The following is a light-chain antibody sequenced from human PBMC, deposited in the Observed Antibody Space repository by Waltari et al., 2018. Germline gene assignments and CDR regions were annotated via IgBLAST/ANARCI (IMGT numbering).Light chain of an antibody. J-gene: IGLJ3*02. CDR1: SSDVGSYNI. CDR3: SSYGSINTWL. Sequence: QSALTQAASVSGSPGQSITISCTGTSSDVGSYNIVSWYQQHPGKAPKLIISDVTKRPAGVSNRFSGSKSGNTASLTISGVQAEDEADYFCSSYGSINTWLFGGGTKLTVL. CDR2: DVT. V-gene: IGLV2-23*02.